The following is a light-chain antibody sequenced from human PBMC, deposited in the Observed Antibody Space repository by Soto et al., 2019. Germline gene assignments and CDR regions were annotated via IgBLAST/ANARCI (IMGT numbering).Light chain of an antibody. V-gene: IGLV2-8*01. Sequence: QSALTQPPSASGSPGQSVTISCTGTSSDVCGYKYVSWYQQHPDKAPKLMIFEVNKRPSGVPDRFSGSKSGNTASLTVSGLQAEDEADYYCSSYAGSNNLGVFGTGTKVTVL. J-gene: IGLJ1*01. CDR1: SSDVCGYKY. CDR3: SSYAGSNNLGV. CDR2: EVN.